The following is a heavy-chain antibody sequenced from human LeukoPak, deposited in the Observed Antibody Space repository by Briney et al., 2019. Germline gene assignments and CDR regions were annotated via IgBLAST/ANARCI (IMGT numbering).Heavy chain of an antibody. J-gene: IGHJ4*02. D-gene: IGHD3-3*01. V-gene: IGHV4-61*02. CDR3: AGYDFWSGLDY. Sequence: SQTLFLTCSVSGGSISSGSYYWSWIRQPSGKGLEWIGRIYTSGSTNYNPSLKSRVTISVDTSKNQFSLKLSSVTAADTAVYYCAGYDFWSGLDYWGQGTLVTVSS. CDR2: IYTSGST. CDR1: GGSISSGSYY.